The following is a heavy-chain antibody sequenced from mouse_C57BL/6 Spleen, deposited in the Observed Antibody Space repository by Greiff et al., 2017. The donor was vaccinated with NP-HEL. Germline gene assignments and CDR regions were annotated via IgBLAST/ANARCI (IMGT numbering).Heavy chain of an antibody. CDR3: ARRTGYYAMDY. D-gene: IGHD4-1*01. CDR1: GYTFTDYY. Sequence: QVQLQQSGAELVRPGASVKLSCKASGYTFTDYYINWVKQRPGQGLEWIARIYPGSGNTYYNEKFKGKATLTAEKSSSTAYMQLSSLTSEDSAVYFCARRTGYYAMDYWGQGTSVTVSS. J-gene: IGHJ4*01. V-gene: IGHV1-76*01. CDR2: IYPGSGNT.